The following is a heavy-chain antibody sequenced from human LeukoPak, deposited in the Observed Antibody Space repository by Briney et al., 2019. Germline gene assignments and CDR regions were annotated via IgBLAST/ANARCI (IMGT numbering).Heavy chain of an antibody. CDR3: AREFLTFVVVVAATYNWFDP. Sequence: PTETLSLTCTVSGGSISSYYWSWIRQPPGKGLEWIGYIYYSGSTNYNPSLKSRVTISVDTSKNQFSLKLSSVTAADTAVYYCAREFLTFVVVVAATYNWFDPWGQGTLVTVSS. CDR2: IYYSGST. J-gene: IGHJ5*02. V-gene: IGHV4-59*01. CDR1: GGSISSYY. D-gene: IGHD2-15*01.